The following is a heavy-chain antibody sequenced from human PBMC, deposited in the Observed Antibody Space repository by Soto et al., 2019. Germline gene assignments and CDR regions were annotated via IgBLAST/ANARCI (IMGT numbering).Heavy chain of an antibody. CDR1: GFIFSGSA. V-gene: IGHV3-73*01. Sequence: EVQLVESGGGLVQPGGSLKLSCAASGFIFSGSAVHWVRQASGKGLEWVGRILSKAGNYATAYPASMKGRFTISRDDSENTAFRHMNSLKTEDTAVYYCIRGGSPYYYDYWGQGTLVAVSS. J-gene: IGHJ4*02. CDR3: IRGGSPYYYDY. CDR2: ILSKAGNYAT.